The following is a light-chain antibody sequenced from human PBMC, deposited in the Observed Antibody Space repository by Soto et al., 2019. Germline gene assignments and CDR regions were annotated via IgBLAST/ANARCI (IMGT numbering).Light chain of an antibody. CDR1: QIVSSSY. CDR2: GAS. J-gene: IGKJ2*01. Sequence: EIVLTQSPGTLSLSPGERATVSCRASQIVSSSYLAWYQQKPGQAPRLLIYGASSRATGTPDRFSGSGSGTDFTLTISRLEAEDFAVYYCQQYGNSPETFGQGTKLEIK. V-gene: IGKV3-20*01. CDR3: QQYGNSPET.